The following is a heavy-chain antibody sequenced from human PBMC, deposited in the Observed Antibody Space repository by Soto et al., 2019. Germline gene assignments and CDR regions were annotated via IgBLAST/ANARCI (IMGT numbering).Heavy chain of an antibody. Sequence: DVQLVESGGGLVQPGGSLRLSCEASGLTFSIYSMNWVRQAPGKGLEWVSYISSSSGLIYYADSVKGRFTTSRDNAKKSLYLQMGSLRDEDTAVYYCARGRLWSFDLWGQGTLVTVSS. CDR3: ARGRLWSFDL. V-gene: IGHV3-48*02. J-gene: IGHJ5*02. CDR1: GLTFSIYS. CDR2: ISSSSGLI. D-gene: IGHD3-10*01.